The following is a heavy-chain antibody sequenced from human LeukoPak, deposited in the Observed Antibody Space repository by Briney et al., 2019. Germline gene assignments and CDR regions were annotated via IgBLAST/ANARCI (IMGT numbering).Heavy chain of an antibody. CDR1: GFTFSSYG. Sequence: GRSLRLSCAASGFTFSSYGKHWVRQAPGKGLEWVAVIWYDGSNKYYADSVKGRFTISRDNSKNTLYLQMNSLRAEDTAVYYCAKGAYGSGSYSPADIWGQGTMVTVSS. J-gene: IGHJ3*02. D-gene: IGHD3-10*01. CDR2: IWYDGSNK. V-gene: IGHV3-33*06. CDR3: AKGAYGSGSYSPADI.